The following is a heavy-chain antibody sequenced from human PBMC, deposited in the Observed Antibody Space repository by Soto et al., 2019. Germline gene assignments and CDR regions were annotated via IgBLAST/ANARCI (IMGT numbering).Heavy chain of an antibody. J-gene: IGHJ6*02. V-gene: IGHV3-23*01. D-gene: IGHD2-15*01. CDR2: VSYSGDTT. Sequence: GGSLRLSCAASGFSFSTYAMTWVRQAPGKGLEWVSVVSYSGDTTYYAESVKARFTISRDNSKNTLYLQMNSLRGDDTAVYYCAKVYGSGSRPYYYGMDVWGQGTTVTVSS. CDR3: AKVYGSGSRPYYYGMDV. CDR1: GFSFSTYA.